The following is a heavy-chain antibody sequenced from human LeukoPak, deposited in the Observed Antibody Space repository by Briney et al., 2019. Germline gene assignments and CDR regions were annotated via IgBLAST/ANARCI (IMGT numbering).Heavy chain of an antibody. CDR2: INHSGST. V-gene: IGHV4-34*01. Sequence: SETLSLTCAVYGGSFSGYYWSWIRQPPGKGLEWVGEINHSGSTNYNPSLKSRVTISVDTSKNQFSLKLSSVTAADTAVYYCARKPARRLRWPYYFDYWGQGTLVTVSS. CDR3: ARKPARRLRWPYYFDY. CDR1: GGSFSGYY. D-gene: IGHD4-23*01. J-gene: IGHJ4*02.